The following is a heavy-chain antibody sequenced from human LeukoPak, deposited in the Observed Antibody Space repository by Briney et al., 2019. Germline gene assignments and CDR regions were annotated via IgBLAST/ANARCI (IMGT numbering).Heavy chain of an antibody. CDR1: GGSISSYY. CDR3: ARIYGSGTPSFDP. CDR2: IYYSGST. V-gene: IGHV4-59*01. D-gene: IGHD3-10*01. J-gene: IGHJ5*02. Sequence: SETLSLTCTVSGGSISSYYWSWIRQPPGKGLEWIGYIYYSGSTNYNPSLKSRVTISVDTSKNQFSLKLSSVTAADTAVYYCARIYGSGTPSFDPWGQGTLVTVSS.